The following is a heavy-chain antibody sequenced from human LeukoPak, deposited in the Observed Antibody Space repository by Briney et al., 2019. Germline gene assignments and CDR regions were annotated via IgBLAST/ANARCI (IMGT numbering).Heavy chain of an antibody. Sequence: GGSLRHSCAASGFTFSSYNMNWVRQAPGKGLEWVSSITSSSSYIYYADSVKGRFTISRDNAKNSLYLQINSLRAEDTAVYYCARDPYSGGYGDYYYYYMDVWGKGTTVTISS. D-gene: IGHD1-26*01. J-gene: IGHJ6*03. CDR3: ARDPYSGGYGDYYYYYMDV. CDR1: GFTFSSYN. V-gene: IGHV3-21*01. CDR2: ITSSSSYI.